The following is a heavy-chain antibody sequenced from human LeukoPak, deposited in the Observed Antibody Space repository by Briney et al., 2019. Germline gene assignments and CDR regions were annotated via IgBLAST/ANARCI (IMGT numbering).Heavy chain of an antibody. V-gene: IGHV4-39*07. D-gene: IGHD5-18*01. CDR2: IYYSGTT. Sequence: PSETLSLTCTVSGGSIRGSSYYWGWIRQPPGKGLDWIGTIYYSGTTYYNPSLKSRVTISVDTSKNQFSLKLSSVTAADMAVYYCARGRYTYGNAFDYWGQGTLVTVSS. CDR3: ARGRYTYGNAFDY. CDR1: GGSIRGSSYY. J-gene: IGHJ4*02.